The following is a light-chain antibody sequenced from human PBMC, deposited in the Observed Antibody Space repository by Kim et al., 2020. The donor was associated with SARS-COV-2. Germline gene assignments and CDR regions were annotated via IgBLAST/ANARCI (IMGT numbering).Light chain of an antibody. CDR3: SSCTSSNSWV. J-gene: IGLJ3*02. Sequence: QSALTQPASVSGSPGQSITISCTGTSSDVGAYDYVSWYQQHPGKAPNLIIYDVNKRPSGIFRRFSGSKSGNTASLTISGLQAEDEADYYCSSCTSSNSWVFGGGTQLTVL. V-gene: IGLV2-14*03. CDR2: DVN. CDR1: SSDVGAYDY.